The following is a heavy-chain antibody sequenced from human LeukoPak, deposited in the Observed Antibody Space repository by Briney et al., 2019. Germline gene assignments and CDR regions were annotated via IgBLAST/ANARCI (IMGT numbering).Heavy chain of an antibody. J-gene: IGHJ6*02. CDR3: ATGRESKHYYYYCGMDV. Sequence: ASVKVSCKVSGYTLTELSMHWVRQAPGKGLEWMGGFDPEDGETIYAQKFQGRVTMTEDTSTDTAYMELSSLRSEDTAVYYCATGRESKHYYYYCGMDVWGQGTTVTVSS. V-gene: IGHV1-24*01. CDR1: GYTLTELS. CDR2: FDPEDGET.